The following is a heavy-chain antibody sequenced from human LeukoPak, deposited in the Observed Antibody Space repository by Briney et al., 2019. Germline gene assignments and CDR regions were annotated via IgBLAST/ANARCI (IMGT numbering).Heavy chain of an antibody. CDR1: GYTFPTHW. J-gene: IGHJ3*02. V-gene: IGHV5-51*01. CDR2: IYPSDSDS. CDR3: ARRAAAIDAFDI. D-gene: IGHD2-2*02. Sequence: GESLKISCMCSGYTFPTHWIGWVRQMPGKGLEWMGIIYPSDSDSRYSPSFQGQVTISADKSISTAYLQWNSLKASDTAMYFCARRAAAIDAFDIWGQGTMVTVSS.